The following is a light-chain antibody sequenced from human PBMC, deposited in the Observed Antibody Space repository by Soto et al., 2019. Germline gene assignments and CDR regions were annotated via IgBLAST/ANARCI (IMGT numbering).Light chain of an antibody. CDR1: QSISSW. J-gene: IGKJ1*01. CDR3: QQYNSPIQT. CDR2: KAS. V-gene: IGKV1-5*03. Sequence: DIQMTQSPSTLSASVGDRVTITCRASQSISSWLAWYQQKTGKAPKLLIYKASSLESGVKSRFSGSGSGTEFTLNISSLQPDEFATYYCQQYNSPIQTFGQGTKVDIK.